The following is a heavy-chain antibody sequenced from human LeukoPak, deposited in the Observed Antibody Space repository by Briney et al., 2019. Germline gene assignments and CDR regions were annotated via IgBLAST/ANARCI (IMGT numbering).Heavy chain of an antibody. CDR1: GFSVSDNY. D-gene: IGHD2-15*01. CDR3: ARDPTAAHS. Sequence: GGSLRLSCAASGFSVSDNYMSWVRQAPGKGLEWVSGIYSGGITYYADSVRGGFTISRDDSKNTVYLQMHSLSEEDTAIYYCARDPTAAHSWGQGALVTVSS. CDR2: IYSGGIT. J-gene: IGHJ4*02. V-gene: IGHV3-53*01.